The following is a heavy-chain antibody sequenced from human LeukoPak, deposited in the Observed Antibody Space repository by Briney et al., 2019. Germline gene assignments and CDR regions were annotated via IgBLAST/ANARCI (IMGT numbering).Heavy chain of an antibody. CDR3: ARPYSSDWSGSYFDY. Sequence: HPGGPLRLSCAASGFTFSSYWMNWVRQAPGKGLEWVGRTRNKANSYTTEYAASVRGRFTISRDDSKNSLYLQMNSLKTEDTAVYYCARPYSSDWSGSYFDYWGQGTLVTVSS. D-gene: IGHD6-19*01. CDR1: GFTFSSYW. V-gene: IGHV3-72*01. CDR2: TRNKANSYTT. J-gene: IGHJ4*02.